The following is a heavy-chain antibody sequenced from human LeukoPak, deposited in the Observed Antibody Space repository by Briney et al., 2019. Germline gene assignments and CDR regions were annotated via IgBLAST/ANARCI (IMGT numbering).Heavy chain of an antibody. CDR2: IYWNDNK. V-gene: IGHV2-5*01. J-gene: IGHJ6*03. CDR3: ARWTLVRGDDFYYMDV. D-gene: IGHD3-10*01. Sequence: SGPTLVNPTQTLTLTCTFSGFSLSTSGVGVGRIRQPPGKALEWLALIYWNDNKRYSPSLKSRLTVTKDTSKNQVVLTMTNMDPVDTATYYCARWTLVRGDDFYYMDVWGKGTTVTISS. CDR1: GFSLSTSGVG.